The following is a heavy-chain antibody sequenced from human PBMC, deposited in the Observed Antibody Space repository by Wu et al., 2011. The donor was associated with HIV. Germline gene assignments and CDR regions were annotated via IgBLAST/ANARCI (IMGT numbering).Heavy chain of an antibody. D-gene: IGHD2/OR15-2a*01. J-gene: IGHJ4*02. CDR3: ARAHHDYGNNWVDY. CDR1: GYTFTDYY. CDR2: INPNIGGTRGGT. Sequence: QVQLVQSGAEVRKPGASVKVSCKASGYTFTDYYIHWVRQAPGQGLEWMGWINPNIGGTRGGTNYARNFQGRVTMTTDTSISTAYLELNRLRSGDTARYYCARAHHDYGNNWVDYWGLGTLVAVSS. V-gene: IGHV1-2*02.